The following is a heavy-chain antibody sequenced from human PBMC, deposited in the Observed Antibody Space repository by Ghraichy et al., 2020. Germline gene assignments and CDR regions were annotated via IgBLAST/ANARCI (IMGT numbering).Heavy chain of an antibody. J-gene: IGHJ5*02. Sequence: GGSLRLSCAASGFTFSSYSMNWVRQAPGKGLEWVSSISSSSSYIYYADSVKGRFTISRDNAKNSLYLQMNSLRAEDTAMYYCARARVQGNWEWFDPWGQGTLVTVSS. CDR1: GFTFSSYS. V-gene: IGHV3-21*01. CDR3: ARARVQGNWEWFDP. D-gene: IGHD3-10*01. CDR2: ISSSSSYI.